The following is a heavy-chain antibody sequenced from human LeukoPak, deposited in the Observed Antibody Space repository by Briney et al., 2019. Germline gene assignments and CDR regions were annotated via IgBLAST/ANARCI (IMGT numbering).Heavy chain of an antibody. J-gene: IGHJ4*02. CDR3: TNIYFDY. CDR1: GFTFSDYY. V-gene: IGHV3-15*01. Sequence: GGSLRLSCAASGFTFSDYYMDWVRQAPGKGLEWVGRIRSKTDGGTSDYAGPVKGRFTISRDDSRNTLVLQMDSLKTEDTGVYYCTNIYFDYWGQGTLVTASS. CDR2: IRSKTDGGTS.